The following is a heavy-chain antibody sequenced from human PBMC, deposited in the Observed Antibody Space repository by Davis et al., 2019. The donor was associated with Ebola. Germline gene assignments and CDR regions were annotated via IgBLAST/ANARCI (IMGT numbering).Heavy chain of an antibody. CDR2: INHSGST. CDR3: ARGGTSLIGD. CDR1: AASFSGYY. Sequence: PQTLSPTCALYAASFSGYYWSWIRQPPGKGLERIGEINHSGSTNYNPSLKRRVTISVDMSKNQFSLRLSSVTAADTAVYDCARGGTSLIGDRGQRTLVTVSS. J-gene: IGHJ4*02. V-gene: IGHV4-34*01. D-gene: IGHD2-21*02.